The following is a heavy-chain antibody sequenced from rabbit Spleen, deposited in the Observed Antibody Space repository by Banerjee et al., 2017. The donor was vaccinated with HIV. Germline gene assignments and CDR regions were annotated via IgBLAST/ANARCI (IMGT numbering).Heavy chain of an antibody. V-gene: IGHV1S40*01. CDR3: ARSANYGTFSKYNL. CDR1: GIDVSSNYY. J-gene: IGHJ4*01. Sequence: QSLEESGGDLVKPGASLTLTCTASGIDVSSNYYMCWVRQAPGKGLEWIACIFAGNSGSTYYATWAKGRFTISKTSSTTVTLQMTSLTAADTATYFCARSANYGTFSKYNLWGPGTLVTVS. CDR2: IFAGNSGST. D-gene: IGHD7-1*01.